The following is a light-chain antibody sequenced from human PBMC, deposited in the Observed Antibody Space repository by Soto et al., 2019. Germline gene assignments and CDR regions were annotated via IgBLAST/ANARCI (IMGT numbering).Light chain of an antibody. Sequence: QSALTQPASGSGSPGQSITISCTGTSSDVGIHNLVSWYQQHPGQAPKLMIYEVSKRPLGVSTRFSASKSGNTASLTISGHQAEDESDYYCCSYGGSRAVFGGGTQLTVL. CDR1: SSDVGIHNL. V-gene: IGLV2-23*02. CDR2: EVS. CDR3: CSYGGSRAV. J-gene: IGLJ7*01.